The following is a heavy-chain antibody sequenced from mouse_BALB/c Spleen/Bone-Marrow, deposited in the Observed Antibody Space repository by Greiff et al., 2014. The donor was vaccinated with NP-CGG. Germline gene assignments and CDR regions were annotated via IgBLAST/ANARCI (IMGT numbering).Heavy chain of an antibody. CDR1: GFNIKDTY. J-gene: IGHJ4*01. D-gene: IGHD2-1*01. CDR2: IDPANGNT. V-gene: IGHV14-3*02. CDR3: AIYYGNYYAMDY. Sequence: VHVKQSGAELVKPGASVKLSCTASGFNIKDTYMHWVKQRPEQGLEWIGRIDPANGNTKYDPKFQGKATITADISSNTAYLQLSSLTSEDTAVYYCAIYYGNYYAMDYWGQGTSVTVSS.